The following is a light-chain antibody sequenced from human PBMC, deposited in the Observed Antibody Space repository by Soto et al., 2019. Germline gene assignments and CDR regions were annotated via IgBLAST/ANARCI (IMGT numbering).Light chain of an antibody. Sequence: DIQMTQSPSSLCASVGDRVTITCRASQSISSYLNWYQQKPGKAPKLLIYAASSLQSGVPSRFSGSGSATDFTLTINSLQPEDFATYYCQQSYSTLHTFGGGTKVEIK. CDR1: QSISSY. J-gene: IGKJ4*01. CDR2: AAS. CDR3: QQSYSTLHT. V-gene: IGKV1-39*01.